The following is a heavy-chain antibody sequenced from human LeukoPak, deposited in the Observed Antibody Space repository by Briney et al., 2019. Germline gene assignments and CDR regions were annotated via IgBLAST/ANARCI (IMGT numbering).Heavy chain of an antibody. D-gene: IGHD2-15*01. CDR1: GGSLSSRSYY. V-gene: IGHV4-39*07. CDR3: VRDRFCSGRSCYGPPDD. J-gene: IGHJ4*02. CDR2: IYYSEGT. Sequence: SETLFLTCTVSGGSLSSRSYYWGWIRQPPGKGLEWIGSIYYSEGTYYNPSLKSRVTISIDTSKNQFSLKVNSVTAADTAVYYCVRDRFCSGRSCYGPPDDWGQGARVTVSS.